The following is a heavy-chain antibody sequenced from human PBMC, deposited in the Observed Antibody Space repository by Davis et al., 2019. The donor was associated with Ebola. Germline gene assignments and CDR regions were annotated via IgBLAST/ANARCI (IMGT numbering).Heavy chain of an antibody. D-gene: IGHD5-12*01. CDR1: GYTFTNYY. J-gene: IGHJ3*02. CDR3: TTPGGQDSGYDVFDI. V-gene: IGHV1-46*03. Sequence: ASAKVSCKASGYTFTNYYMHWVRQAPGQGPEWMGLINPNDGRTIYADKFQGRVTVTRDTSTTTVYMDLSSLRSEDTALYYCTTPGGQDSGYDVFDIWGQGKMVTVSS. CDR2: INPNDGRT.